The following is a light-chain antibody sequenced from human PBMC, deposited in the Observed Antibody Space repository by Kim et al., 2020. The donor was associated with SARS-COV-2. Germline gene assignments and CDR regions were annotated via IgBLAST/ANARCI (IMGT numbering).Light chain of an antibody. CDR3: QQYGSSPWT. CDR1: QSVGSNS. J-gene: IGKJ1*01. CDR2: GAS. V-gene: IGKV3-20*01. Sequence: EVVLTQSPGTLSLSPGERATLSCRASQSVGSNSLAWYQQKPGQAPGLLISGASSRVTGIPDTFSGSGSATDFTLTISRLEPEDFAVYYCQQYGSSPWTFGQGTKVCIK.